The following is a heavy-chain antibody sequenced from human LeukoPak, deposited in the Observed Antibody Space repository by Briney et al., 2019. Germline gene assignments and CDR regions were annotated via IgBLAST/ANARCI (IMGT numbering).Heavy chain of an antibody. Sequence: PSETLSLTFAVYGGSFSGYYWSWIRQPPGKGLEWIGEINHSGSTNYNPSLKSRVTISVDTSKNQFSLKLSSVTAEDTAVYYCARIRIGPRITMIVVVPRYDAFDIWGQGTMVTVSS. CDR1: GGSFSGYY. CDR2: INHSGST. CDR3: ARIRIGPRITMIVVVPRYDAFDI. V-gene: IGHV4-34*01. J-gene: IGHJ3*02. D-gene: IGHD3-22*01.